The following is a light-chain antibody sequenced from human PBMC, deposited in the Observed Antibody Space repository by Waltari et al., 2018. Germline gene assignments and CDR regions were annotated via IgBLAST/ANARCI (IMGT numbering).Light chain of an antibody. V-gene: IGKV1-12*01. J-gene: IGKJ1*01. CDR2: KTY. CDR1: QGIDSG. Sequence: DIQMTQSPSSVSASVGSSVTITCRASQGIDSGLAWYQQKPGKAHKLLIYKTYTLQSGVPSRFRCSGSVTDFTLTISILHPEDFATYYCQQVSSFPRTFGQGTKVEIK. CDR3: QQVSSFPRT.